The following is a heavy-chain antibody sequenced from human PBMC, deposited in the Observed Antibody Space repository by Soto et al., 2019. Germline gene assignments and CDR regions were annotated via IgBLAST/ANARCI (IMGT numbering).Heavy chain of an antibody. Sequence: QVQLVESGGGWVKPGESLRRSCIGSGFFLSNNWMTWIRQAPGKGLEWVSYISASGDYTIYADSLKGRFTISRDNARNSLWLQINSLTAADLAVYYCARASGWRQVGVYHYGLDVWGQGTTVIVSS. CDR1: GFFLSNNW. CDR2: ISASGDYT. CDR3: ARASGWRQVGVYHYGLDV. J-gene: IGHJ6*02. D-gene: IGHD2-8*01. V-gene: IGHV3-11*06.